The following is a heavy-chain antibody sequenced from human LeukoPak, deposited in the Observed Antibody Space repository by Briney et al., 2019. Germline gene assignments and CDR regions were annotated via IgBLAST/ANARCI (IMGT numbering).Heavy chain of an antibody. CDR1: GFTFTGYY. J-gene: IGHJ4*02. CDR3: VREGNELLSKNFDY. V-gene: IGHV1-2*02. Sequence: ASVKVSCKASGFTFTGYYIHWVRQAPGQGLEWMGYINPHSGGTNSPQKFQGRVTMTTDTSISAAYMELSSLISDDTAMFYCVREGNELLSKNFDYWGQGTLVTVSS. CDR2: INPHSGGT. D-gene: IGHD2-21*02.